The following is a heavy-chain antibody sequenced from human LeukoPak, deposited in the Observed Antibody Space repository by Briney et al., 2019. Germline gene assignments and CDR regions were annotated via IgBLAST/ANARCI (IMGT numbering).Heavy chain of an antibody. J-gene: IGHJ4*02. CDR3: ARVGVGGGRFDS. V-gene: IGHV3-48*01. CDR2: ISSSSSTI. CDR1: GFTFSTYS. D-gene: IGHD3-3*01. Sequence: PGGSLRLSFSASGFTFSTYSINWVRQAPGKGLEWVSYISSSSSTIYYADSVKGRFTISRDNAKNSLYLPMNSLRAEDTAVYYWARVGVGGGRFDSWGQGTLVTVSS.